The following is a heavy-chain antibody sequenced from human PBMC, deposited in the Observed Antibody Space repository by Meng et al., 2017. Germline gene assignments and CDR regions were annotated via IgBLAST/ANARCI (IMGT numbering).Heavy chain of an antibody. Sequence: GESLKISCAASGFTFSSYSMNWVRQAPGKGLEWVSSISSSSSYIYYADSVKGRFTISRDNAKNSLYLQMNSLRAEDTAVYYCASLPMATIGGYWGQGTLVTVSS. CDR3: ASLPMATIGGY. D-gene: IGHD5-24*01. CDR1: GFTFSSYS. V-gene: IGHV3-21*01. CDR2: ISSSSSYI. J-gene: IGHJ4*02.